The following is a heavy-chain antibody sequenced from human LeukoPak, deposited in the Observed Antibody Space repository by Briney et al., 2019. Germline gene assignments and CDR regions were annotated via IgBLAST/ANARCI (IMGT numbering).Heavy chain of an antibody. CDR3: ARVRMSGWTLGYAFDI. V-gene: IGHV3-30*02. Sequence: PGGSLRLSCAASGFTFSSYGMHWVRQAPGKGLEWVAFIRYDGRNKYYADSVKGRFTISRDNSKNTLYLQMNSLRAEDTAVYYCARVRMSGWTLGYAFDIWGQGTMVTVSS. D-gene: IGHD6-19*01. CDR2: IRYDGRNK. J-gene: IGHJ3*02. CDR1: GFTFSSYG.